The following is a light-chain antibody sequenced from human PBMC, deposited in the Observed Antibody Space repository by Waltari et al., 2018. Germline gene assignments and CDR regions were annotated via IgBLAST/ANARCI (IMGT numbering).Light chain of an antibody. V-gene: IGKV3-15*01. CDR3: QQYKNWPLT. CDR1: QTIDIS. J-gene: IGKJ5*01. CDR2: DAS. Sequence: EIVMTQSPDTLSVSPGERVTLSCRASQTIDISLAWYQQKPGQAPRLLIYDASNRAPGIPTRFSGSGSGTEFTLTISSLQSEDFAVYYCQQYKNWPLTFGQGTRPEIK.